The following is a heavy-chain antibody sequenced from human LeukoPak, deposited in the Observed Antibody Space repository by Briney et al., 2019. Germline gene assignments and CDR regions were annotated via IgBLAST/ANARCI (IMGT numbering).Heavy chain of an antibody. Sequence: AGGSLRLSCAASGFTFSSYEMNWVRQAPGKGLEWVSYISSSGSTIYYADSVKGRFTISRDNAKNSLYLQMNSLRAEDTAVYYCASRIAVAGTFLDYWGQGTLVTVSS. CDR3: ASRIAVAGTFLDY. J-gene: IGHJ4*02. V-gene: IGHV3-48*03. CDR2: ISSSGSTI. CDR1: GFTFSSYE. D-gene: IGHD6-19*01.